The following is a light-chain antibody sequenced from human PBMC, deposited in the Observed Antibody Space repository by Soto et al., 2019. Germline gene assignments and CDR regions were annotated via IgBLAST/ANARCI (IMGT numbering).Light chain of an antibody. V-gene: IGKV3-15*01. J-gene: IGKJ5*01. Sequence: EIVMTQSPATLSVSPGEGATLSCRASQSVRTKLAWYQQKAGQAPRLLIYGASTRASGVSDRFSGSGSGTEYTLTISRLQSEDFAVYYCQQYDTWASITFGQGTRLEIK. CDR1: QSVRTK. CDR3: QQYDTWASIT. CDR2: GAS.